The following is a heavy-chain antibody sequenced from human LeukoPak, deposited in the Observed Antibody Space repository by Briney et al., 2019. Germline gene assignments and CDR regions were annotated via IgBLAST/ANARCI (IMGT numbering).Heavy chain of an antibody. CDR1: GFTFSSYA. D-gene: IGHD2-2*01. V-gene: IGHV3-30*04. Sequence: GGSLRLSCAASGFTFSSYAMHWVRQAPGKGLEWVAVISYDGSNKYYADSVKGRFTISRDNSKNTLYLQTNSLRAEDTAVHYCARVRPTSRWGQGTLVTVSS. CDR3: ARVRPTSR. CDR2: ISYDGSNK. J-gene: IGHJ4*02.